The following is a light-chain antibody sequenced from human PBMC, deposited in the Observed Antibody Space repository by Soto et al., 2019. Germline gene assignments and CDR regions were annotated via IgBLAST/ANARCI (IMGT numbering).Light chain of an antibody. J-gene: IGLJ1*01. CDR2: EVT. CDR3: SSYTGGNPSYV. Sequence: QSALTRAPSASGSPGQSVTISCTGTSSDVGGYDYVSWYQQHPGKAPKLMIYEVTIRPSGVSDRFSGSKSGNTASLTVSGLQAEDEADYYCSSYTGGNPSYVFGTGTKV. CDR1: SSDVGGYDY. V-gene: IGLV2-8*01.